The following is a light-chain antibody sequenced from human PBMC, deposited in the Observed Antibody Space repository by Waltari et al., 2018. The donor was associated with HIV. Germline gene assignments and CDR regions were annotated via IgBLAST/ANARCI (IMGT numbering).Light chain of an antibody. CDR3: QQYGSSPT. V-gene: IGKV3-20*01. CDR1: QSVSSSY. CDR2: GTS. Sequence: TQSPGTLSLSPGARATLSCRASQSVSSSYLAWYQQKPGQAPRLLIYGTSSRATGIPDRCRGSGSGTDFTLTISRLEPEDFAVYYCQQYGSSPTFGQGTKVEIK. J-gene: IGKJ1*01.